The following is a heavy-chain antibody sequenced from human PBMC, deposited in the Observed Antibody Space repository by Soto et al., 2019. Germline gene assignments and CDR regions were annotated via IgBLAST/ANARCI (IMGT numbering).Heavy chain of an antibody. CDR3: ARVTYYYDSSGYRPLSDAFDI. D-gene: IGHD3-22*01. J-gene: IGHJ3*02. CDR1: GFTVSSNY. V-gene: IGHV3-53*04. CDR2: IYSGGST. Sequence: GGSLRLSCAASGFTVSSNYMSWVRQAPGKGLEWVSVIYSGGSTYYADSVKGRFTISRHNSKNTLYLQMNSLRAEDTAVYYCARVTYYYDSSGYRPLSDAFDIWGQGTMVTVSS.